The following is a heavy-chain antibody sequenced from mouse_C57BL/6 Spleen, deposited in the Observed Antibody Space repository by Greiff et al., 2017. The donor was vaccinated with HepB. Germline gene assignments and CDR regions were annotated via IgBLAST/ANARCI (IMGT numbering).Heavy chain of an antibody. CDR1: GFTFSDYY. CDR2: INYDGSST. Sequence: EVKLEESEGGLVQPGSSMKLSCTASGFTFSDYYMAWVRQVPEKGLEWVANINYDGSSTYYLDSLKSRFIISRDNAKNILYLQMSSLKSEDTATYYCARGDYYGSSPWFAYWGQWTLVTVSA. D-gene: IGHD1-1*01. CDR3: ARGDYYGSSPWFAY. J-gene: IGHJ3*01. V-gene: IGHV5-16*01.